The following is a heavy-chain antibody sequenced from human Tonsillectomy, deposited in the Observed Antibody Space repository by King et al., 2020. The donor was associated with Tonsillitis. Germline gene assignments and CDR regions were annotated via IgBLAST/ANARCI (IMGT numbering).Heavy chain of an antibody. D-gene: IGHD3-3*01. J-gene: IGHJ4*02. Sequence: LQLQESGPGLVKPSETLSLTCTVSGCSISSSSYYWGWIRQPPGKGLEWIGSIYYSGSTYYNPSLKSRVTISVDTSKNQFSLKLSSVTAADTAVYYCANDFWSGSDYWGQGTLVTVSS. V-gene: IGHV4-39*01. CDR1: GCSISSSSYY. CDR3: ANDFWSGSDY. CDR2: IYYSGST.